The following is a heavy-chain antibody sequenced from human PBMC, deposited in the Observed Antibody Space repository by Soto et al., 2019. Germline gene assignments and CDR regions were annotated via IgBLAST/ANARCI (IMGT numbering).Heavy chain of an antibody. Sequence: QVQLQESGPGLVKASGTLSLTCDVSGASISNDNWWSWVRQPPGKGLEWLGEIYHSGSTNYNPSLKSRVTISVDKSKNQFSLKLSSVTAADTAVYYCAKDLGIAVSARRAFDIWGQGTMVTVSS. D-gene: IGHD6-19*01. J-gene: IGHJ3*02. V-gene: IGHV4-4*02. CDR2: IYHSGST. CDR1: GASISNDNW. CDR3: AKDLGIAVSARRAFDI.